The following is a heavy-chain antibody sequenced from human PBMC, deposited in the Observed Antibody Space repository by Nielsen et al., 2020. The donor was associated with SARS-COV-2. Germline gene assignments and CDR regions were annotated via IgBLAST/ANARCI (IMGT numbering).Heavy chain of an antibody. V-gene: IGHV4-34*01. CDR3: ARVRGYSTSGPHQMARRRAYYMDV. Sequence: PGKGLEWIGEINHSGSTNYNAPLKSRVTISVDTSKNQFSLKVNSVTAADTAVYYCARVRGYSTSGPHQMARRRAYYMDVWGKGTTVTVSS. D-gene: IGHD5-12*01. J-gene: IGHJ6*03. CDR2: INHSGST.